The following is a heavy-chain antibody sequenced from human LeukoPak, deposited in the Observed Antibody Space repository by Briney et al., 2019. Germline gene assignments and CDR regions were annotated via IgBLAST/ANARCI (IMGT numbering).Heavy chain of an antibody. Sequence: SQTLSLTCTVSGGSISSGSYYWSWIRQPAGKGLEWIGRIYTSGSTNYNPSLKNRVTISVDTSKNQFSLKLNSVTDADPAIYYCARGLIRAIAVPGVWGQGTRVTVSS. J-gene: IGHJ4*02. V-gene: IGHV4-61*02. D-gene: IGHD6-19*01. CDR1: GGSISSGSYY. CDR3: ARGLIRAIAVPGV. CDR2: IYTSGST.